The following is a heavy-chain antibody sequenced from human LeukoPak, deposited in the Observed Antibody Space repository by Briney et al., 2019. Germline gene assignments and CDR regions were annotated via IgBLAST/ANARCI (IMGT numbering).Heavy chain of an antibody. D-gene: IGHD6-19*01. CDR2: IRGSGGGT. CDR1: GFTFNSYA. Sequence: GGSLRLSCAASGFTFNSYAMSWVRQAPGKGLEWVSAIRGSGGGTYYADSVKGRFTISRDNSKDTLYLQMNSLRDEDTALYYCAKAGIGVVGYFDYWGQGTLVTVSS. V-gene: IGHV3-23*01. J-gene: IGHJ4*02. CDR3: AKAGIGVVGYFDY.